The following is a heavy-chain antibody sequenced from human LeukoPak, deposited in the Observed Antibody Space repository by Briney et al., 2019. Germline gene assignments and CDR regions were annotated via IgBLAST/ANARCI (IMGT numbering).Heavy chain of an antibody. CDR2: ISYSGST. V-gene: IGHV4-59*12. CDR1: DDSISSYY. J-gene: IGHJ4*02. Sequence: PSEPLSLTCTVSDDSISSYYWSRIRQPPGKGLEWIGYISYSGSTKFNPSLESRVTISLDTSKNQFSLKVTSVTAADTAVYYCARVGRGDHTWGSYSFDSWGQGSLVTVSS. D-gene: IGHD3-16*01. CDR3: ARVGRGDHTWGSYSFDS.